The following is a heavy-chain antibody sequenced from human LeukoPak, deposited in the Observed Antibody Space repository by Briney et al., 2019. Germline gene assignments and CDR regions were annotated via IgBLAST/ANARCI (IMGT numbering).Heavy chain of an antibody. V-gene: IGHV3-7*01. Sequence: PGGSLRLSCAASGFTFSSYWMSWVRQAPGKGLEWVANIKQDGSEKYYVDSVKGRFTISRDNAKNSLYLQMNSLRAEDTAVYYCARPIAVAGTGDAFDIWGQGTMVTVSS. CDR3: ARPIAVAGTGDAFDI. J-gene: IGHJ3*02. D-gene: IGHD6-19*01. CDR2: IKQDGSEK. CDR1: GFTFSSYW.